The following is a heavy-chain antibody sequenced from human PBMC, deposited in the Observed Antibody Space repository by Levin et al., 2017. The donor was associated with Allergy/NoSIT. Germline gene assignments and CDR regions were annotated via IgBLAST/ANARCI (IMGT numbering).Heavy chain of an antibody. CDR3: ARLAVAGIIRQLDY. D-gene: IGHD6-19*01. J-gene: IGHJ4*02. Sequence: AGGSLRLSCAASGFTFSSYWMSWVRQAPGKGLEWVANIKQDGSEKYYVDSVKGRFTISRDNAKNSLYLQMNSLRAEDTAVYYCARLAVAGIIRQLDYWGQGTLVTVSS. CDR2: IKQDGSEK. CDR1: GFTFSSYW. V-gene: IGHV3-7*04.